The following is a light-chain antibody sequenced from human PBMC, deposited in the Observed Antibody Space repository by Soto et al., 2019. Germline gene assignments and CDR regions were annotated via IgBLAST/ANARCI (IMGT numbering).Light chain of an antibody. CDR3: MQAVQTLT. Sequence: DIVMTQSPLSLAVTLGEPASISCRSSKSALHSNGNTYLDWYLQKPGQSPQLLIYSASNRASGVTDRFSGSGSGTDFTLKISRVEAEEVGIYYCMQAVQTLTFGGGTKGAIK. CDR1: KSALHSNGNTY. V-gene: IGKV2-28*01. J-gene: IGKJ4*01. CDR2: SAS.